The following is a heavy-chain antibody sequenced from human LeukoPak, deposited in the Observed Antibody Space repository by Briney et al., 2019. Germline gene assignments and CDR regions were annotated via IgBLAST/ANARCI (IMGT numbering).Heavy chain of an antibody. V-gene: IGHV4-34*01. Sequence: SETLSLTCAAYGGSFSGYYWSWIRQPPGKGLEWIGEINHSGSTNYNPSLKSRVTISVDTSKNQFSLKLSSVTAADTAVYYCARGSSGSYWGQGTLVTVSS. CDR2: INHSGST. CDR1: GGSFSGYY. D-gene: IGHD1-26*01. J-gene: IGHJ4*02. CDR3: ARGSSGSY.